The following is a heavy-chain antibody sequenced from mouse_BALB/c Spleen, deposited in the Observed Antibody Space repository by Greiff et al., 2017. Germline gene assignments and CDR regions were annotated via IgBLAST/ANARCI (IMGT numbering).Heavy chain of an antibody. V-gene: IGHV2-6-4*01. CDR3: ARNGDRYASLSYWYFDV. D-gene: IGHD2-14*01. J-gene: IGHJ1*01. Sequence: VKLMESGPGLVAPSQSLSITCTVSGFSLSRYSVHWVRQPPGKGLEWLGMIWGGGSTDYNSALKSRLSISKDNSKSQVFLKMNSLQTDDTAMYYCARNGDRYASLSYWYFDVWGAGTTVTVSS. CDR1: GFSLSRYS. CDR2: IWGGGST.